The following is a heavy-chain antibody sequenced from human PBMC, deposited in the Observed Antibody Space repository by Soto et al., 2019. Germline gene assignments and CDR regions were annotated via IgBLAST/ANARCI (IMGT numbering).Heavy chain of an antibody. CDR3: AREDPTYYYDNGGFYWEPDYQYYFNY. D-gene: IGHD3-22*01. CDR2: IYYSGTT. Sequence: SETLSLTCTVSGASISSSNYYWGWIRQPPGKGLEWIGSIYYSGTTYNNPSLKSRVTISVDTSKNQFSLKLSSVTAADTAVYHCAREDPTYYYDNGGFYWEPDYQYYFNYWGQGTLVTVSS. J-gene: IGHJ4*02. V-gene: IGHV4-39*02. CDR1: GASISSSNYY.